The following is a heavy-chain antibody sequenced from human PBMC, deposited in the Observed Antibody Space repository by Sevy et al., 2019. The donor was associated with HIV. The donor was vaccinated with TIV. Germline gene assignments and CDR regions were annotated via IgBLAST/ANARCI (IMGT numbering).Heavy chain of an antibody. V-gene: IGHV3-30*03. CDR3: AALWFGELQSRGAFDI. CDR2: ISYGGSNK. J-gene: IGHJ3*02. D-gene: IGHD3-10*01. CDR1: GFTFSSYG. Sequence: GGSLRLSCAASGFTFSSYGMHWVRQAPGKGLKWVAVISYGGSNKYYADSVKGRFTISRDNSKNTLYLQMNSLRAEDTAVYYCAALWFGELQSRGAFDIWGQGTMVTVSS.